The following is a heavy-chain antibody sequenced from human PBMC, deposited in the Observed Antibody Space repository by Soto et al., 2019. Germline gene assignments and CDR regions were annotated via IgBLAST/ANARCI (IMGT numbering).Heavy chain of an antibody. Sequence: GGSLRLSCAASGFTFSSYAMSWVRQAPGKGLEWVSAISGSGGSTYYADSVKGRFTISRDNSKNTLYLQMNSLRAEDTAVYYCAKAQDIVVVPAGGYYYGMDVWGQGTTGTVSS. V-gene: IGHV3-23*01. CDR3: AKAQDIVVVPAGGYYYGMDV. CDR1: GFTFSSYA. CDR2: ISGSGGST. D-gene: IGHD2-2*01. J-gene: IGHJ6*02.